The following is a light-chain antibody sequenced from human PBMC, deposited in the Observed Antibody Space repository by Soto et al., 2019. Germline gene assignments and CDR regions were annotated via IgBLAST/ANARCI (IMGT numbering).Light chain of an antibody. V-gene: IGKV3-20*01. CDR2: GAS. CDR1: QSVSSSY. CDR3: QHYGSSPKWT. J-gene: IGKJ1*01. Sequence: EIVLTQSPGTLSLSPGERATLSCRASQSVSSSYLAWYQQKPGQAPRLLIYGASNRATGIPDRFSGSGSGTDFTLTISRLEPEDFAVYYCQHYGSSPKWTFGQGTKVEIK.